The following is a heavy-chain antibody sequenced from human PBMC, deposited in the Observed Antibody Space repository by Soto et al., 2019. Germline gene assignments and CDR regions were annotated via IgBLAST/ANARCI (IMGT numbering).Heavy chain of an antibody. J-gene: IGHJ5*02. CDR1: GFIFRDYD. CDR3: ARKGPRAARPNH. V-gene: IGHV3-11*01. Sequence: QVHLVESGGGLVRPGGSLRLSCAASGFIFRDYDMSWIRQAPGKGLEWVSCISSSGTATYYADSVKGRFTISRDNAKNSLFVEMNSLRVEDTAVYYCARKGPRAARPNHWWQGTLVSVSS. D-gene: IGHD6-6*01. CDR2: ISSSGTAT.